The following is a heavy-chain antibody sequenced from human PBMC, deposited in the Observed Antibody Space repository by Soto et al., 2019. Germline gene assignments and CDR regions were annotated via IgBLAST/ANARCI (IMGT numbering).Heavy chain of an antibody. CDR2: ILHTGGT. CDR1: GGSISGGGFS. Sequence: PSETLSLTCAVSGGSISGGGFSWSWIRQPPGKGLEWIGYILHTGGTQYNPSLKSRVSMSVDKSKNQFSLHLTSVTAADTAVYYCARLQFGEGFDYWGQGAMATSPQ. V-gene: IGHV4-30-2*01. D-gene: IGHD3-10*01. J-gene: IGHJ4*02. CDR3: ARLQFGEGFDY.